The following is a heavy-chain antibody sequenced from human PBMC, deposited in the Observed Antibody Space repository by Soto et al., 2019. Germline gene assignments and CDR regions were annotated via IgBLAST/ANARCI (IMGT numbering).Heavy chain of an antibody. V-gene: IGHV1-8*01. J-gene: IGHJ6*03. D-gene: IGHD2-2*01. Sequence: ASVKVSCKASGYTFTSYYINWVRQATGQGLEWMGWMNPNSGNTGYAQKFQGRVTMTRNTSISTAYMELSSLRSEDTAVYYCAIGPYCSSTSCYDYYYYMDVWGKGTTVTVSS. CDR2: MNPNSGNT. CDR3: AIGPYCSSTSCYDYYYYMDV. CDR1: GYTFTSYY.